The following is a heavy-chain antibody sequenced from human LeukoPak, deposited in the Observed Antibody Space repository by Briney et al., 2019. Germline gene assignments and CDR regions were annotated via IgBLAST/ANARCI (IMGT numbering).Heavy chain of an antibody. CDR1: GFTFSSYS. CDR3: ARPYSSGLDAFDM. D-gene: IGHD6-19*01. Sequence: GGSLRLSCAASGFTFSSYSMNWIRQAPGKGLEWVSSISSSSSYIYYADSVKGRFTISRDNAKNSLYLQMNSLRAEDTAVYYCARPYSSGLDAFDMWGQGTMVTVSS. CDR2: ISSSSSYI. V-gene: IGHV3-21*01. J-gene: IGHJ3*02.